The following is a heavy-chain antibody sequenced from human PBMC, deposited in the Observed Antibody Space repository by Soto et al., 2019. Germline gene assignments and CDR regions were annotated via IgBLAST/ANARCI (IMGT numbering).Heavy chain of an antibody. J-gene: IGHJ4*02. CDR2: ISGDGSGT. D-gene: IGHD1-1*01. V-gene: IGHV3-74*01. CDR1: GFIFSNYY. CDR3: TRINEAEDS. Sequence: PGGSLRLSCAASGFIFSNYYMHWVRQAPGKGLVWVSRISGDGSGTNYADSVKGRFTISRDNAKNTVYLQMNSLRVEDTAVYYCTRINEAEDSWGPGTLVTVSS.